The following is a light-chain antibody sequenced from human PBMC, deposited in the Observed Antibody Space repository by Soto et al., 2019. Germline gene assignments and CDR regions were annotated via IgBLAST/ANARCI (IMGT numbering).Light chain of an antibody. Sequence: DIQMTQSPSTLSASVGDRVTITCRASQDTNSWLAWYQQKPGKAPKILNYNTSSLESGVPSRFSGSGSGTEFTLTSSSLQPDDFANYYCKQYYTYPGTFGQGTKVEI. CDR2: NTS. V-gene: IGKV1-5*03. CDR1: QDTNSW. CDR3: KQYYTYPGT. J-gene: IGKJ1*01.